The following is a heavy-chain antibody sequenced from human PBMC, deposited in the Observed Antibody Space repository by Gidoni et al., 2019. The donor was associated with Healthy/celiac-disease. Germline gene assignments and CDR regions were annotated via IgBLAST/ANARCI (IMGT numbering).Heavy chain of an antibody. CDR3: ARSIVVVPAAIRAGVDP. Sequence: GGYYWSWIRQHPGKGLEWIGYIYYSGSTYYNPSLKSRVTIPVDTSKNQFSLKLSSVTAADTAVYYCARSIVVVPAAIRAGVDPWGQGTLVTVSS. V-gene: IGHV4-31*02. J-gene: IGHJ5*02. CDR1: GGYY. CDR2: IYYSGST. D-gene: IGHD2-2*02.